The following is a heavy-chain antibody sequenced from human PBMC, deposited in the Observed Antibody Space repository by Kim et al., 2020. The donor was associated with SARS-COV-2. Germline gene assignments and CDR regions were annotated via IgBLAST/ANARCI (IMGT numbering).Heavy chain of an antibody. CDR1: GFTFISYA. CDR3: ARDRSCGSTVYYYFDY. CDR2: ISSSSGKI. Sequence: GGSLRLSCAASGFTFISYAINWVRQAPGKGLEWVSYISSSSGKIDYADSVKGRFTISRDNAKNSVYLQMNSLRDEDTAVYYCARDRSCGSTVYYYFDYWGQGALVTVSS. J-gene: IGHJ4*02. D-gene: IGHD2-21*01. V-gene: IGHV3-48*02.